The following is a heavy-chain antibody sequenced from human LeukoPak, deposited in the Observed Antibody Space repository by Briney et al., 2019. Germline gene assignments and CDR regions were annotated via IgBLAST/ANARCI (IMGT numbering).Heavy chain of an antibody. CDR1: GYTFTSYG. V-gene: IGHV1-18*01. Sequence: ASVKVSCKASGYTFTSYGISWVRQAPGQGLEWMGWISAYNGNTNYAQKLQGRVTMTTDTSTSTAYMELRSLRSDDTAVYYCARVDYYGSGSYLRAFDIWGQGTMVTVSS. D-gene: IGHD3-10*01. J-gene: IGHJ3*02. CDR3: ARVDYYGSGSYLRAFDI. CDR2: ISAYNGNT.